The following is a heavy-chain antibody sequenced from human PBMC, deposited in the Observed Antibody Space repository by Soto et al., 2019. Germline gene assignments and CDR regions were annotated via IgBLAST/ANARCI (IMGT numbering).Heavy chain of an antibody. CDR3: AKDRVYSSSWYVPADNGFQH. V-gene: IGHV3-30*18. CDR1: GFTFSSYG. D-gene: IGHD6-13*01. CDR2: ISYDGSNK. J-gene: IGHJ1*01. Sequence: PGGSLRLSCAASGFTFSSYGMHWVRQAPGKGLEWVAVISYDGSNKYYADSVKGRFTISRDNSKNTLYLQMNSLRAEDTAVYYCAKDRVYSSSWYVPADNGFQHWGQGTLVTVSS.